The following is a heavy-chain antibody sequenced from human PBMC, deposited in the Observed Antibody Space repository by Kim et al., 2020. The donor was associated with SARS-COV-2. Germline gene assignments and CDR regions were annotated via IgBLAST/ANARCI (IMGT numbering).Heavy chain of an antibody. J-gene: IGHJ1*01. V-gene: IGHV3-66*01. Sequence: ADSGKGRLLISRDHSKNTRYLQMNSLRAEDTAVYYCATVVFYYDAGYFKNWGQGTLVIVSS. D-gene: IGHD3-22*01. CDR3: ATVVFYYDAGYFKN.